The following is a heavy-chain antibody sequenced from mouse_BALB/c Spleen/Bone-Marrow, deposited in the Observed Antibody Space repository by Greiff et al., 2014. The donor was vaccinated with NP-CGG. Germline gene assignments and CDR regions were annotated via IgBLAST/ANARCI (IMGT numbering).Heavy chain of an antibody. J-gene: IGHJ1*01. V-gene: IGHV7-3*02. CDR1: GFTFTDYY. CDR2: IRNKANGYTT. CDR3: ARDTLMYFDV. Sequence: EVQLVESGGGLVQPGGSLRLFCATSGFTFTDYYMTWVRQPPGKALEWLGFIRNKANGYTTEYCASVKGRFTISRDNSQSILYLQMNTLRAEDSATYYCARDTLMYFDVWGAGTTVTVSS.